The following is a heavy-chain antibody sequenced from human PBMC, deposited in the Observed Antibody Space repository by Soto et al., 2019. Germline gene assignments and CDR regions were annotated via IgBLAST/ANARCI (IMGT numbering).Heavy chain of an antibody. Sequence: QVQLVKSGAEVKKPGSSVKVSCKASGGTFSSYAISWVRQAPGQGLEWMGGIIPISGTANYAQKFQGRVTITADESTSTAYMELSSLRSEDTAVYYCARSQGSSTSLEIYYYYYYGMDVWSQGTTVTVSS. CDR1: GGTFSSYA. V-gene: IGHV1-69*01. J-gene: IGHJ6*02. D-gene: IGHD2-2*01. CDR2: IIPISGTA. CDR3: ARSQGSSTSLEIYYYYYYGMDV.